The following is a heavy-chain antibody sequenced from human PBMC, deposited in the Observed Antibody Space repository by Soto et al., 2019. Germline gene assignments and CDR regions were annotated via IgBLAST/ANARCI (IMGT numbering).Heavy chain of an antibody. J-gene: IGHJ3*02. CDR3: AREEEDLMTTVTTWYGRSAFDI. Sequence: QVQLGQSGAEVKKPGASVKVSCKASGYTFTSYGIRWVRQAPGQGLEWMGWISAYNGNTNYAQKRQGRVTMTTDTSTSTAYMELRSLRSDDTAVYYCAREEEDLMTTVTTWYGRSAFDIWGQGTMVTVSS. D-gene: IGHD4-17*01. CDR1: GYTFTSYG. V-gene: IGHV1-18*01. CDR2: ISAYNGNT.